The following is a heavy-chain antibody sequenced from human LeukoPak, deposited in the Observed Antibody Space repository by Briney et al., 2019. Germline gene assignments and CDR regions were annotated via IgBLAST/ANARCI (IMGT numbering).Heavy chain of an antibody. CDR2: IKNDGAVK. J-gene: IGHJ4*02. CDR1: GFTFSYHW. CDR3: AKDSGPGGNY. Sequence: GGSLTLSCAASGFTFSYHWMTWVRQAPGKGLEWVANIKNDGAVKNYVDSVKGRFTISRDNSKNTLYLQMNSLRAEDTAVYYCAKDSGPGGNYWGQGTLVTVSS. V-gene: IGHV3-7*03. D-gene: IGHD1-14*01.